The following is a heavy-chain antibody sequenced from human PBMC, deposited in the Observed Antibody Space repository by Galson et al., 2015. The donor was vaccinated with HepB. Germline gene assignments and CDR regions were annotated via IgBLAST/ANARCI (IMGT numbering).Heavy chain of an antibody. CDR1: GFTFSNAW. CDR2: IKSKTDGGTT. CDR3: TTDPRRVRGVTPK. D-gene: IGHD3-10*01. V-gene: IGHV3-15*01. Sequence: SLRLSCAASGFTFSNAWMSWVRQAPGKGLEWVGRIKSKTDGGTTDYAAPVKGRFTISRDDSKNTLYLQMNSLKTEDTAVYYCTTDPRRVRGVTPKWGQGTLVTVSS. J-gene: IGHJ4*02.